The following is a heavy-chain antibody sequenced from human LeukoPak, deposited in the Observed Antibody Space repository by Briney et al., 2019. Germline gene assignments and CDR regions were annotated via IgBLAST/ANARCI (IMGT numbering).Heavy chain of an antibody. Sequence: GGSLRLSCAASGFIFSRYWMTWVRQAPGKGLEWVANIKEDGKDKYYVDSVKGQFTISKDNAKSALYLQMNTLRADDTALYYCARDRGRGFDLWGQGTLVTVSS. CDR2: IKEDGKDK. V-gene: IGHV3-7*01. CDR3: ARDRGRGFDL. J-gene: IGHJ5*02. CDR1: GFIFSRYW.